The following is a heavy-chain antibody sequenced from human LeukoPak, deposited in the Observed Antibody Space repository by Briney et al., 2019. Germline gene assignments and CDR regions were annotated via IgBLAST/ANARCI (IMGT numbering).Heavy chain of an antibody. CDR1: GYTFTGYY. J-gene: IGHJ1*01. CDR2: INGNSGDT. V-gene: IGHV1-2*02. CDR3: VRVAVTGIAYFQY. D-gene: IGHD6-19*01. Sequence: ASVKVSCKASGYTFTGYYLHWMRQAPGQGLEWMGWINGNSGDTNYAQKFQGRVTMTRDTSISTAYMDLIRLTSHDTAVYYCVRVAVTGIAYFQYWGQGTMVTVPS.